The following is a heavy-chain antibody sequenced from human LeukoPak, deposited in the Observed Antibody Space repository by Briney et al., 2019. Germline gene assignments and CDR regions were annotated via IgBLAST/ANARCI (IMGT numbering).Heavy chain of an antibody. CDR1: GYTFTSYD. J-gene: IGHJ4*02. Sequence: ASVKVSCKASGYTFTSYDINWVRQATGQGLEWMGWMNPNSGNTGYAQKFQGRVTMTRNTSISTAYMELNSLRAEDTAVYYCAPSGSYLYYFDYWGQGTLVTVSS. CDR2: MNPNSGNT. D-gene: IGHD1-26*01. CDR3: APSGSYLYYFDY. V-gene: IGHV1-8*01.